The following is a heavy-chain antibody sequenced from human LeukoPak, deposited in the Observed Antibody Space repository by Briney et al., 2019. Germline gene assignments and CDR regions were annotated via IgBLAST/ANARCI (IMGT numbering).Heavy chain of an antibody. CDR2: IYYSGST. D-gene: IGHD1-26*01. Sequence: PSETLSLTCTVSRGSINNQYWSWIRQPPGKGLEWIGYIYYSGSTNYNPSLKSRVTISVDTSKNQFSLKLSSVTAADTAVYYCARHWLVGATTAFDYWGQGTLVTVSS. CDR3: ARHWLVGATTAFDY. V-gene: IGHV4-59*08. J-gene: IGHJ4*02. CDR1: RGSINNQY.